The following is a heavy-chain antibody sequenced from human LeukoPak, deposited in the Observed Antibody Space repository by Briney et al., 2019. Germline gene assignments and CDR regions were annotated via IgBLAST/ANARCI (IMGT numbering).Heavy chain of an antibody. CDR1: GFTFSSYG. J-gene: IGHJ6*03. D-gene: IGHD6-13*01. V-gene: IGHV3-33*06. Sequence: PVGSLRLSCAASGFTFSSYGMHWVRQAPGKGLEWVAVIWYDGSNKYYADSVKGRFTISRDNSKNTLYLQMNSLRAEDTAVYYCAKDPSTIAAAGMGVYYYMDVWGKGTTVPVSS. CDR2: IWYDGSNK. CDR3: AKDPSTIAAAGMGVYYYMDV.